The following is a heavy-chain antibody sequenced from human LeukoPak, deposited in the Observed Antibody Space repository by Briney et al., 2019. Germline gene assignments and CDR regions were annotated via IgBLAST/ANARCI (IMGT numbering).Heavy chain of an antibody. Sequence: PGGSPRLSCAASGFTFRSYSMNWVRQAPGKGLEWVSYISSSSSTIYYADSVKGRFTISRDNAKNSLFLQMNSLRADDTAVYYCARDRLGNTMIRGVINPPPYWGQGTLVTVSS. CDR1: GFTFRSYS. CDR2: ISSSSSTI. J-gene: IGHJ4*02. V-gene: IGHV3-48*04. CDR3: ARDRLGNTMIRGVINPPPY. D-gene: IGHD3-10*01.